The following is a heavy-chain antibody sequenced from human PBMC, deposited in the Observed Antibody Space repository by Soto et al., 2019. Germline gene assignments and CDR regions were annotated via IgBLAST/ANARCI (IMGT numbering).Heavy chain of an antibody. CDR1: GYTFTDHY. V-gene: IGHV1-2*02. D-gene: IGHD3-10*01. J-gene: IGHJ5*02. CDR3: ARGTGSSRFDT. Sequence: GASVKVSCKTSGYTFTDHYIHWVRQAPGQGLEWMGWINVKNGDTKYAQRFQDSVIMTRDTSIATTHLEMTRLTSDDTAVYHCARGTGSSRFDTWGQGTQVTVSS. CDR2: INVKNGDT.